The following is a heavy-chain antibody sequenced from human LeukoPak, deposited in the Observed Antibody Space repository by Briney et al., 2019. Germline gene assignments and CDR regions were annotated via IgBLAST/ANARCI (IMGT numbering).Heavy chain of an antibody. Sequence: PGGSLRLSCAASGFTFSSYAMHWVRHAPGKGREWVAVISYDGRNKYYADSVKGRFTISRDNSKNTLYLQMNSLRAEDTAVYYCARFPSRYSSGWYDAFGFWGQGTMVTVSS. J-gene: IGHJ3*01. CDR2: ISYDGRNK. CDR3: ARFPSRYSSGWYDAFGF. V-gene: IGHV3-30*04. CDR1: GFTFSSYA. D-gene: IGHD6-19*01.